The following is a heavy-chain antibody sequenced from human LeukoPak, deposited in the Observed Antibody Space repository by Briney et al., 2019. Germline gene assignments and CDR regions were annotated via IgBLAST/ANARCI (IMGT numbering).Heavy chain of an antibody. CDR2: INPNSGGT. J-gene: IGHJ4*02. Sequence: ASVKVSCRTSGYTFTDYYLHWVRQAPGQGLKWMGWINPNSGGTNYAQKFQGRVTMTRDTSISTAYMELSRLRSDDTAVYYCARGARISYSWFLYWGQGALVTVSS. CDR3: ARGARISYSWFLY. V-gene: IGHV1-2*02. CDR1: GYTFTDYY. D-gene: IGHD6-13*01.